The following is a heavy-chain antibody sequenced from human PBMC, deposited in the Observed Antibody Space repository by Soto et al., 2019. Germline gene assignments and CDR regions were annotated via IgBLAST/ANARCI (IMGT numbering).Heavy chain of an antibody. CDR1: GYTFTSYY. CDR2: INPSGGST. V-gene: IGHV1-46*01. CDR3: ARDHLPDYYDSSGPSFYWYFDL. D-gene: IGHD3-22*01. J-gene: IGHJ2*01. Sequence: GASVKLSCKASGYTFTSYYMHWVRQAPGQGLEWMGIINPSGGSTSYAQKFQGRVTMTRDTSTSTVYMELSSLRSEDTAVYYCARDHLPDYYDSSGPSFYWYFDLWGRGTLVTVSS.